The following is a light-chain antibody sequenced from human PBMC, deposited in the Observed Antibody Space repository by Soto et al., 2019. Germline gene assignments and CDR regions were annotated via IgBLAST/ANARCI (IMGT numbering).Light chain of an antibody. V-gene: IGLV2-14*01. CDR1: SSDVGGYNY. CDR3: SSYTSSSTVV. J-gene: IGLJ2*01. Sequence: QSVLTQPASVSGSPGQSIIISCIGTSSDVGGYNYVSWYQQHPGKAPKLMIYDVTNRPSGVSNRFSGSKSDNTASLTISGLQAEDEADYYCSSYTSSSTVVFGGGTKLTVL. CDR2: DVT.